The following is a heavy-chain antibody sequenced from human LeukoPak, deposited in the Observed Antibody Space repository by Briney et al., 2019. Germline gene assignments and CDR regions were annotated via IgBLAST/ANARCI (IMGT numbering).Heavy chain of an antibody. V-gene: IGHV4-61*02. J-gene: IGHJ4*02. CDR2: IYSSGST. CDR1: GGSISSGSYY. CDR3: ARGASSRFEH. Sequence: SETLSLTCTVSGGSISSGSYYWNWIRQPAGKGLEWIGRIYSSGSTNYNPSLKSRVTISVDTSKNQFSLKLSSVTAADTAVYYCARGASSRFEHWGQGTLVTVSS. D-gene: IGHD6-13*01.